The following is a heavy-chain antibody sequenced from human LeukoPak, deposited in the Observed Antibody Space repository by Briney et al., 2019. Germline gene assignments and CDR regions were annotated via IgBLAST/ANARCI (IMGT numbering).Heavy chain of an antibody. J-gene: IGHJ4*02. CDR3: ARDASTRCYLCEVDY. Sequence: GGSLRLSRAASGFTLSDYSMNWVRQAPGKGLACVSSISASSNYIHYADSLKGRFTISRDNAKNSLYLQMSSLRAEDTAVYYCARDASTRCYLCEVDYWGQGTLVTVSS. CDR2: ISASSNYI. V-gene: IGHV3-21*01. D-gene: IGHD2-2*01. CDR1: GFTLSDYS.